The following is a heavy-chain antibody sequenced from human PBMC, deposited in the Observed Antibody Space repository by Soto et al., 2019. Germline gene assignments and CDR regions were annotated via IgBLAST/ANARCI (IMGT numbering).Heavy chain of an antibody. CDR3: ARSQYSSSWYAFDY. Sequence: QVQLVESGGGVVQPGRSLGLSCAASGFTFSSYGMHWVRQAPGKGLEWVAVIYYDGSNKYYADSVKGRFTISRDNSKNTLYLQMNRLRAEDTAVYYCARSQYSSSWYAFDYWGQGTLVTVSS. J-gene: IGHJ4*02. V-gene: IGHV3-33*01. D-gene: IGHD6-13*01. CDR2: IYYDGSNK. CDR1: GFTFSSYG.